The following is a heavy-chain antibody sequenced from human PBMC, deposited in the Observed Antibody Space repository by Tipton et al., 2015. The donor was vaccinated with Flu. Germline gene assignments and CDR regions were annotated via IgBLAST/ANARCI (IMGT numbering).Heavy chain of an antibody. V-gene: IGHV1-69*06. CDR1: GGTFSSYA. D-gene: IGHD6-13*01. CDR3: ARVPGGAAAGTNEGFPLDY. CDR2: IIPIFGTA. J-gene: IGHJ4*02. Sequence: QLVQSGAEVKKPGSSVKVSCKASGGTFSSYAISWVRQAPGQGLEWMGGIIPIFGTANYAQKFQGRVTITADKSTSTAYMELSSLRSEDTAVYYCARVPGGAAAGTNEGFPLDYWGQGTLVTVSS.